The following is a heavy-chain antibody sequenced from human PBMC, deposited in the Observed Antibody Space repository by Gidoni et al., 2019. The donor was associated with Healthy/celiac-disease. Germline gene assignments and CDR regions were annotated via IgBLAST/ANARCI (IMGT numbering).Heavy chain of an antibody. CDR1: GFTFSSFA. D-gene: IGHD6-13*01. CDR2: ISGSGGST. V-gene: IGHV3-23*01. CDR3: AKVEAAAGLYYFDY. J-gene: IGHJ4*02. Sequence: EVQLLESGGGLVQPGGSLRLSWAASGFTFSSFAMSWVRQAPGKGVEWVSAISGSGGSTYYADSVKGRFTISRDNSKNTLYLQMNSLRAEDTAVYYCAKVEAAAGLYYFDYWGQGTLVTVSS.